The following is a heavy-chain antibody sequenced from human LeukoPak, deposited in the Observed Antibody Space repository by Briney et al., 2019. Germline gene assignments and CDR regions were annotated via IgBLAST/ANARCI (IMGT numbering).Heavy chain of an antibody. J-gene: IGHJ4*02. CDR2: TYYRSQWSS. V-gene: IGHV6-1*01. CDR1: GASVSTKSAA. CDR3: ARSQTGGTFDY. Sequence: SQTRSLTCAISGASVSTKSAAWNCISQSPSRGLEWPGRTYYRSQWSSGYAESVKSRVTINADTSKNQFSLQVGSVTAEGTAVYYCARSQTGGTFDYWGQGALVTVSS. D-gene: IGHD1-26*01.